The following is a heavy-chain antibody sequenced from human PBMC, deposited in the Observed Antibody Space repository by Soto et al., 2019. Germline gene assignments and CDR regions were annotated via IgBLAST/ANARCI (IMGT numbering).Heavy chain of an antibody. V-gene: IGHV3-7*01. CDR2: IKQDGSER. CDR1: RFTFTSYW. J-gene: IGHJ6*02. CDR3: ARDRGGYGPPDV. Sequence: EVQLVESGGGLVQAGGSLRLSCAASRFTFTSYWMSWVRQAPGKGLEWVANIKQDGSERYYVDSVKGRFTISRDNAKNSLYLQMNSLRVEDTAVYYCARDRGGYGPPDVWGQGTTVTVSS. D-gene: IGHD3-10*01.